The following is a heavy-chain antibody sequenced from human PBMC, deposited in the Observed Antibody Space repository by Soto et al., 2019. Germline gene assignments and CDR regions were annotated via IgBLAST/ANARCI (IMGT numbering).Heavy chain of an antibody. CDR2: IFYTGAT. CDR3: ARLVVVAPVANV. J-gene: IGHJ4*02. D-gene: IGHD2-2*01. CDR1: GGSINYNSYH. Sequence: SETLSLTCSVSGGSINYNSYHWGWIRQPPGQGLEWIGSIFYTGATFYNPSLESRVTMSVDTSKNSFSLHLTSVTAADTAVYFCARLVVVAPVANVWGQGTLVTVS. V-gene: IGHV4-39*02.